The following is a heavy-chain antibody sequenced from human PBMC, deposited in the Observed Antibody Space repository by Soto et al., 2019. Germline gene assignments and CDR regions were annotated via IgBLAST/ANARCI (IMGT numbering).Heavy chain of an antibody. J-gene: IGHJ4*02. CDR2: SYYSGST. Sequence: QLQLQESGPGLVKPSETLSLTCTVSGGSIRRSSYYWGWIRQPPGKGLEWIGSSYYSGSTYYNTSSKSRVTISVDTSKNQFSLKLSSVTAADTAVYNCARYGSGIDYWGQGTLVTVSS. CDR3: ARYGSGIDY. CDR1: GGSIRRSSYY. V-gene: IGHV4-39*01. D-gene: IGHD3-10*01.